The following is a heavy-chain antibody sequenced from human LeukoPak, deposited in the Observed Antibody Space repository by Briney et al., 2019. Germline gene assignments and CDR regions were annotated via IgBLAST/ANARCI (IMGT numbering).Heavy chain of an antibody. CDR2: INTNTGNP. CDR1: GYTFTSYA. D-gene: IGHD1-26*01. J-gene: IGHJ6*02. CDR3: AREWEPPAYYYGMDV. Sequence: ASVKVSCKASGYTFTSYAMNWVRQAPGQGLEWMGWINTNTGNPTYAQGFTGRFVFSLDTSVSTAYLQISSLKAEDTAVYYCAREWEPPAYYYGMDVWGQGTTVTVSS. V-gene: IGHV7-4-1*02.